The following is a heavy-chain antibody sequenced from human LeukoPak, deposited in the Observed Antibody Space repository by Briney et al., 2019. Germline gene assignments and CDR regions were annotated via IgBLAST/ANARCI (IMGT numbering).Heavy chain of an antibody. CDR2: IYYSGST. J-gene: IGHJ4*02. CDR1: GGSISSYY. Sequence: SEPLSLTCTVSGGSISSYYWSWIRQPPGKGLEWFGYIYYSGSTNYNPSLKSRVTISVDTSKNQFSLELSSVTAADTAVYYCARGGYSSSWKYYFDYWGQGTLVTVSS. V-gene: IGHV4-59*01. D-gene: IGHD6-13*01. CDR3: ARGGYSSSWKYYFDY.